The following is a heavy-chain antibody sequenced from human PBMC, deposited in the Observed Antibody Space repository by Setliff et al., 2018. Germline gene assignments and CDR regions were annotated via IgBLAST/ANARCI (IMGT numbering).Heavy chain of an antibody. CDR2: ISAYNGNT. Sequence: ASVKVSCKASGYTFTSYGISWVRQAPGQGLEWMGWISAYNGNTNYAQKLQGRVTMTTDTSTSTAYMELRSLRSDDTAVYHCAREAAGRTGSWAVNAFDIWGQGTMVTVSS. J-gene: IGHJ3*02. V-gene: IGHV1-18*01. CDR3: AREAAGRTGSWAVNAFDI. CDR1: GYTFTSYG. D-gene: IGHD6-13*01.